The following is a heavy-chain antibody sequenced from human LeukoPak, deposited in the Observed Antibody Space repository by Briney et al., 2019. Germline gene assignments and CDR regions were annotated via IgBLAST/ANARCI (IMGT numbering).Heavy chain of an antibody. V-gene: IGHV3-21*01. CDR2: ISSSSYI. Sequence: PGGSLRLSCAASGFTFSSYSMNWVRQAPGKGLEWVSSISSSSYIYYADSVKGRFTISRDTSKNTLYLQMNSLRIEVSAVYFCMRVGIVVVPGINAFDMWGQGKMVTVSS. CDR1: GFTFSSYS. D-gene: IGHD2-2*01. CDR3: MRVGIVVVPGINAFDM. J-gene: IGHJ3*02.